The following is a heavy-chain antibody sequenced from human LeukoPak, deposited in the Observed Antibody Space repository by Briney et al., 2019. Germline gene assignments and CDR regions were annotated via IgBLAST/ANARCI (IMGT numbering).Heavy chain of an antibody. V-gene: IGHV3-33*06. J-gene: IGHJ4*02. CDR2: IWYDGSNK. Sequence: PGGSLRLSCAASGFTFSNYGMHWVRQAPGKGLEWVAIIWYDGSNKYYADSVKGRFTISRDNSKNTLYLQMNSLRAEDTAVYYCAKNLYGDYYFDYWGQGTLVTASS. D-gene: IGHD4-17*01. CDR1: GFTFSNYG. CDR3: AKNLYGDYYFDY.